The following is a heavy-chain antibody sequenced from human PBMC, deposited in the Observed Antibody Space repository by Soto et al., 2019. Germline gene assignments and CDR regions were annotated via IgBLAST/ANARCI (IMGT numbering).Heavy chain of an antibody. CDR2: IIPIFGTA. J-gene: IGHJ3*02. Sequence: APVNVCLKGAGGAFSRDASSWVRQDTGQGLEWMGGIIPIFGTANYAQKFQGRVTITADESTSTAYMELSSLRSEDTAVYYCALPWELLDDDAFDIWGQGTMVTVSS. V-gene: IGHV1-69*01. D-gene: IGHD1-26*01. CDR1: GGAFSRDA. CDR3: ALPWELLDDDAFDI.